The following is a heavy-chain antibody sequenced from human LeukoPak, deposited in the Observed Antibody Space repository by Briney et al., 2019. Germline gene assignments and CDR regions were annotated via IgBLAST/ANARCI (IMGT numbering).Heavy chain of an antibody. CDR2: IWYDRSKK. J-gene: IGHJ4*02. CDR1: GFRFSDFG. CDR3: AKGDNYKPLYFDN. Sequence: GGSLRLSCAASGFRFSDFGMHWDRQAPGKGLEWVAVIWYDRSKKFYADSVEGRFTISSDNSKNTLFLQMNSLRDEDTAVYYCAKGDNYKPLYFDNWGQGSLVTVSS. V-gene: IGHV3-33*06. D-gene: IGHD1-20*01.